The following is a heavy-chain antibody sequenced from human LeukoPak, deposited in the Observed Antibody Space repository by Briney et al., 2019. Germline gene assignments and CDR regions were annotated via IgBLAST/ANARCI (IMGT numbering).Heavy chain of an antibody. Sequence: ASVKVSCKASGYTFTSYGISWVRQAPGQGLEWMGWISAYNGSTNYAQKLQGRVTMTTDTSTSTAYMELRSLRSDDTAVYYCARATLRGYSYGFDYWGQGTLVTVSS. CDR2: ISAYNGST. CDR3: ARATLRGYSYGFDY. J-gene: IGHJ4*02. D-gene: IGHD5-18*01. V-gene: IGHV1-18*01. CDR1: GYTFTSYG.